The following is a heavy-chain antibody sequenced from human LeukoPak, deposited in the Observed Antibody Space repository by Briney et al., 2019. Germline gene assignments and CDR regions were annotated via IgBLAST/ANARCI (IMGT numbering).Heavy chain of an antibody. CDR2: INHSGST. D-gene: IGHD3-10*01. Sequence: SETLSLTCAVYGGSFSGYYWSWIRQPPGKGLEWIGEINHSGSTNYNPSLKSRVTISVDTSKNQFSLKLSSVTAADTAVYYSARGRNYYGSGSYFRRNWIDPRGQGTLVTVSS. CDR3: ARGRNYYGSGSYFRRNWIDP. CDR1: GGSFSGYY. V-gene: IGHV4-34*01. J-gene: IGHJ5*02.